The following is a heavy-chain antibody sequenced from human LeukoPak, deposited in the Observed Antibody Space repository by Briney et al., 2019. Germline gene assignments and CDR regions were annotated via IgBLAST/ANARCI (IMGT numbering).Heavy chain of an antibody. CDR3: ARYYDTLSYMDV. CDR2: IYYSGRT. CDR1: GGSIISGDYY. J-gene: IGHJ6*03. Sequence: PSETLSLTCTVSGGSIISGDYYWTWIRQPPGTGLEWIGYIYYSGRTYYNPSLKSRLAISVYTSKNQFSLNLTSVTAADTAIYFCARYYDTLSYMDVWGKGTTVTVSS. V-gene: IGHV4-30-4*08. D-gene: IGHD3-9*01.